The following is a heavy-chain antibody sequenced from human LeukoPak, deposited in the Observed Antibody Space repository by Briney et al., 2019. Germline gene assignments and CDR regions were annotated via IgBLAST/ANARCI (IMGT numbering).Heavy chain of an antibody. Sequence: GGSLRLSCAASGFTFSSYAMSWVRQASGKGLEWVSAISGSGGSTYYADSVKGRFTISRDNSKNTLYLQMNSLRAEDTAVYYCAKGPWELRGYFDLWGRGTLVTVSS. CDR3: AKGPWELRGYFDL. CDR2: ISGSGGST. D-gene: IGHD1-26*01. J-gene: IGHJ2*01. CDR1: GFTFSSYA. V-gene: IGHV3-23*01.